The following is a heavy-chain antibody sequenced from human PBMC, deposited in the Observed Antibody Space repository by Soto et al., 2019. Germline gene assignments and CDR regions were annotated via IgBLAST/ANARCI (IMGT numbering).Heavy chain of an antibody. CDR1: GYTFTSYA. CDR3: ARVATILIAVAGPYFDY. D-gene: IGHD6-19*01. CDR2: INAGNGNT. Sequence: ASVKVSCKASGYTFTSYAMHGVRQAPEQRLEWMGWINAGNGNTKYSQKFQGRVTITRDTSASTAYMELSSLRSEDTAVYYCARVATILIAVAGPYFDYWGQGTLVTVSP. J-gene: IGHJ4*02. V-gene: IGHV1-3*01.